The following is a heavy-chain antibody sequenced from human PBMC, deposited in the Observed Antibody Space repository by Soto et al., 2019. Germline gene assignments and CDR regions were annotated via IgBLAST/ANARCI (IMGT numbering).Heavy chain of an antibody. Sequence: QVQLVESGGGVVQPGRSLRLSCAASGFTFSNYGMHWVRQAPGKGLEWVTVISSDGSATYYADSVKGRFTISRDNSKDTVYVQMNSLRPEDTAVYYCAGVRGVFRRAFYYWGQGTVVTVSS. V-gene: IGHV3-30*03. CDR2: ISSDGSAT. D-gene: IGHD3-10*01. J-gene: IGHJ4*02. CDR3: AGVRGVFRRAFYY. CDR1: GFTFSNYG.